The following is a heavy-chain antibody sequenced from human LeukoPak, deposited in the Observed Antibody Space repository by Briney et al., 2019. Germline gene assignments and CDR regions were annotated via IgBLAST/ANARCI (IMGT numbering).Heavy chain of an antibody. J-gene: IGHJ4*02. CDR2: ISSSSSYI. CDR1: GFTFSSYS. V-gene: IGHV3-21*01. Sequence: GGSLRLSCAASGFTFSSYSMNWVRQAPGKGLEWVSSISSSSSYIYYADSVKGRFTISRDNAKNSLYLQVNSLRAEDTAVYYCARDGWELLLDYWGQGTLVTVSS. D-gene: IGHD1-26*01. CDR3: ARDGWELLLDY.